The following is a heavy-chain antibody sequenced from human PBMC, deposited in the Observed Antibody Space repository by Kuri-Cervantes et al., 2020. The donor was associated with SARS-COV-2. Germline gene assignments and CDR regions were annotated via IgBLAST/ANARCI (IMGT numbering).Heavy chain of an antibody. V-gene: IGHV4-61*02. CDR3: ARGTGDLSRSDYYYYYYMDV. Sequence: SETLSLTCTVSGGSISSGSYYWSWIRQPAGKGLEWIGRIYTSGSTNYNPSLKSRVTISVDTSKNQFSLKLSSVTAADTAVYYCARGTGDLSRSDYYYYYYMDVWGKGTTVTVSS. D-gene: IGHD7-27*01. J-gene: IGHJ6*03. CDR1: GGSISSGSYY. CDR2: IYTSGST.